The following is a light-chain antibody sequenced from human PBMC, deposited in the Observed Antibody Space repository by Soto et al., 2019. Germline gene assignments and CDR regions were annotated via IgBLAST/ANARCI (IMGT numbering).Light chain of an antibody. CDR1: QDVSRN. J-gene: IGKJ1*01. CDR3: QQYNNWPWT. CDR2: GAS. V-gene: IGKV3-15*01. Sequence: EIVMTQSPATLSVSPGERATLSCRASQDVSRNLAWYQQKPGQAPRLLIYGASTRATGIPARFSGSGSGTEFTLTSSRLQSEDFAVYYCQQYNNWPWTFGQGTKVEIK.